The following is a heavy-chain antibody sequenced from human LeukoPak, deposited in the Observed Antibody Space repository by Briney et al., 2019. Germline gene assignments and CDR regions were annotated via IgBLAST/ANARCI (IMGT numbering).Heavy chain of an antibody. D-gene: IGHD6-13*01. V-gene: IGHV1-18*01. Sequence: ASVKVSCKASGYTFTSYGISWVRQAPGQGLEWMGWISAYNGNTNYAQKPQGRVTMTTDTSTSTAYMELRSLRSDDTAVYYCARDLRISSSWYGVRGGYYYYGMDVWGQGTTVTVSS. CDR3: ARDLRISSSWYGVRGGYYYYGMDV. CDR2: ISAYNGNT. CDR1: GYTFTSYG. J-gene: IGHJ6*02.